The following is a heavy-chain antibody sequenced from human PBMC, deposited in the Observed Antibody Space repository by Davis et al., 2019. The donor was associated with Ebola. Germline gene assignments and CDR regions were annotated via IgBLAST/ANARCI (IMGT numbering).Heavy chain of an antibody. V-gene: IGHV4-4*02. Sequence: MPSETLSLTCAVSGGSISSSYWWSWVRQPPGKGLEWIGEIYHTGSTNYNPSLKSRVTILVDKSKNQFSLKLSSVTAADTAVYFCARDREWLVQGYFDYWGQGTLVTVSS. D-gene: IGHD6-19*01. CDR3: ARDREWLVQGYFDY. J-gene: IGHJ4*02. CDR1: GGSISSSYW. CDR2: IYHTGST.